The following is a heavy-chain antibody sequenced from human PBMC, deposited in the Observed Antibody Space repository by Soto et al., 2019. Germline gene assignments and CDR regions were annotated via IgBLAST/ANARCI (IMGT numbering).Heavy chain of an antibody. CDR1: GYTLTGNY. Sequence: GASVKLSCKDSGYTLTGNYMHWVRQAPGQGLEWMGWINPNSGGTNYAQKFQGWVTMTRDTSISTAYMELSRLRSDDTAVYYCARVGDSLAYGMDVWGQGTTVTVSS. D-gene: IGHD2-15*01. CDR3: ARVGDSLAYGMDV. V-gene: IGHV1-2*04. J-gene: IGHJ6*02. CDR2: INPNSGGT.